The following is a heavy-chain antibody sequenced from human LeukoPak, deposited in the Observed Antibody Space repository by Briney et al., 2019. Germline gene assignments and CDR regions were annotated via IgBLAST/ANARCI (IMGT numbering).Heavy chain of an antibody. CDR3: ATTGGYAYVDY. Sequence: GESLKISYKGSGYSFTSYWISWVRQMPGKGLEWMGRIDPSDSYTNYSPSFQGHVTISADKSISTAYLQWSSLKASDTAMYYCATTGGYAYVDYWGQGTLVTVSS. CDR1: GYSFTSYW. J-gene: IGHJ4*02. V-gene: IGHV5-10-1*01. D-gene: IGHD6-25*01. CDR2: IDPSDSYT.